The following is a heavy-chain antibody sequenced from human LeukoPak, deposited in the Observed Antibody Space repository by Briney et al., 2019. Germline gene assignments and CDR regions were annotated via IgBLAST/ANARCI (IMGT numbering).Heavy chain of an antibody. Sequence: SETLSLTCAVYGGSFSGYYWSWIRQPPGKGLEWIGEINHSGSTNYNPSLKSRVTISVDTSKNQFSLKLSSVTAADTAVYYCARGRRPEWLFRKHNWFDPWGQGTLVTFSS. CDR3: ARGRRPEWLFRKHNWFDP. J-gene: IGHJ5*02. CDR2: INHSGST. V-gene: IGHV4-34*01. CDR1: GGSFSGYY. D-gene: IGHD3-3*01.